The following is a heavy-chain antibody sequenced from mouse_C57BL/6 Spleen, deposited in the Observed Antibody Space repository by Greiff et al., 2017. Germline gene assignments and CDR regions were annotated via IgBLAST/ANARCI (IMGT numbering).Heavy chain of an antibody. V-gene: IGHV1-55*01. Sequence: VQLQQSGAELVKPGASVKMSCKASGYTFTSYWITWVTQRPGQGLGWIGDISPGSGSTNYNEKFKGKATLTVDTSASTAYMQLSSLTSEDSAVEYCARSGYGGGAYWGQGTLVTVSA. CDR1: GYTFTSYW. J-gene: IGHJ3*01. CDR2: ISPGSGST. D-gene: IGHD1-2*01. CDR3: ARSGYGGGAY.